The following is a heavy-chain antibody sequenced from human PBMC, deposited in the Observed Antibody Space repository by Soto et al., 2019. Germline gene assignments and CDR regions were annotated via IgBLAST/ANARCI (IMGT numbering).Heavy chain of an antibody. CDR1: GGSISSYY. D-gene: IGHD3-16*01. CDR2: IYYSGST. J-gene: IGHJ1*01. Sequence: SETLSLTCTVSGGSISSYYWSWIRQPPGKGLEWVGYIYYSGSTNYNPSLKSRVTISVDTSKNQFSLKLSSVTAADTAVYYCARHSSVYDTYFQHWGQGTLVTVSS. V-gene: IGHV4-59*08. CDR3: ARHSSVYDTYFQH.